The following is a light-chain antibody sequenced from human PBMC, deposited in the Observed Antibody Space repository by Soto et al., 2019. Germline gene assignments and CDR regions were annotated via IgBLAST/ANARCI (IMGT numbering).Light chain of an antibody. CDR2: DAS. Sequence: EIVLTQSPGTLSLSPGERATLSCRATESVVSSYLAWYQLKPGQAPRLLIYDASSRATGIPDRFSGSGSETDFTLTISRLEPEDFAVYYCQQYGSIPWTFGQGTKVEIK. V-gene: IGKV3-20*01. J-gene: IGKJ1*01. CDR3: QQYGSIPWT. CDR1: ESVVSSY.